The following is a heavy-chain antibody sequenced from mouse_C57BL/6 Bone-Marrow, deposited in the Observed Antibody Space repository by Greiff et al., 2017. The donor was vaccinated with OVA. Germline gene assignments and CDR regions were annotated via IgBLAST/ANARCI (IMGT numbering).Heavy chain of an antibody. CDR3: ARQDGSSYGWYFDV. V-gene: IGHV5-6*02. J-gene: IGHJ1*03. CDR1: GFTFSSYG. D-gene: IGHD1-1*01. Sequence: DVKLVESGGDLVKPGGSLKLSCAASGFTFSSYGMSWVRQTPDKRLEWVATISSGGSYTYYPASVKGRFTISRDKAKNTRYLQMSSLKSEDTAMYYCARQDGSSYGWYFDVWGTGTTVTVSS. CDR2: ISSGGSYT.